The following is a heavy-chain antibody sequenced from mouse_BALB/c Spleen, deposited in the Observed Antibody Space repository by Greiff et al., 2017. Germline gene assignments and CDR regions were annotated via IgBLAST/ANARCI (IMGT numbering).Heavy chain of an antibody. J-gene: IGHJ4*01. CDR3: AREGMDY. Sequence: VQLQQPGAELVKPGASVKLSCKASGYTFTSYWMHWVKQRPGQGLEWIGEINPSNGRTNYNEKFKSKATLTVDKSSSTAYMHLSSLTSEDSAVYYCAREGMDYWGQGTSVTVSS. CDR1: GYTFTSYW. V-gene: IGHV1S81*02. CDR2: INPSNGRT.